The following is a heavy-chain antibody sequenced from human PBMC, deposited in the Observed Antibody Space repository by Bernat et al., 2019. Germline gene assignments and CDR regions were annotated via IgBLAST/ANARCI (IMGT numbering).Heavy chain of an antibody. Sequence: EVQLVESGGGLVQPGGSLRLSCAASGFTFSSYEMNWVRQAPGKGLEWVSYISSSGSTIYYADSVTGRFTISRDNAKNSLYLQMNSLRAEDTAVYYCARDGGMWNYYYGMDVWGQGTTVTVSS. D-gene: IGHD3-16*01. CDR3: ARDGGMWNYYYGMDV. CDR1: GFTFSSYE. CDR2: ISSSGSTI. V-gene: IGHV3-48*03. J-gene: IGHJ6*02.